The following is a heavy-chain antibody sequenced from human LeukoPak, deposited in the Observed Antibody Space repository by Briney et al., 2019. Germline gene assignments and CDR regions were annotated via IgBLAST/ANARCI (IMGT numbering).Heavy chain of an antibody. J-gene: IGHJ4*02. V-gene: IGHV5-51*01. Sequence: GESLKISCKGSGYTFSNYWIAWVRQMPGKGLEWMGIIYPGDSDTRYSPSSQGQVTISADKSFSTAYLQWSTLKASDTAIYYCVRQGSSWAHQDYWGQGTLVTVSS. CDR2: IYPGDSDT. CDR1: GYTFSNYW. CDR3: VRQGSSWAHQDY. D-gene: IGHD6-13*01.